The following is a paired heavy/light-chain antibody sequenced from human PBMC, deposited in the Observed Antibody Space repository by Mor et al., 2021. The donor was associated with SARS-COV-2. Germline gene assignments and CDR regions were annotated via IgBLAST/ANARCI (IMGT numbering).Heavy chain of an antibody. V-gene: IGHV3-7*03. D-gene: IGHD5-12*01. CDR2: IKEDGGER. J-gene: IGHJ6*02. Sequence: EVKLVESGGGLVQPGGSLRLSCAASGFTFSDYWMSWVRQAPGKGLEWVANIKEDGGERYYVASVRGRFTISRDSAKSSLYLQMDSLRAEDTAIYYCAGDRKPSMWLGLHVWGQGTTVTVSS. CDR3: AGDRKPSMWLGLHV. CDR1: GFTFSDYW.
Light chain of an antibody. J-gene: IGKJ1*01. CDR3: MQGLQIPRT. V-gene: IGKV2-28*01. CDR1: QSLLHGNGFNY. Sequence: DIVMTQSPLSLPVTPGEPASISCRSSQSLLHGNGFNYLDWYLQKPGQSPQVLIYLGSNRASGVPDRFSGSGSGTDFTLKISRVESEDVGVYYCMQGLQIPRTFGQGTKVEIK. CDR2: LGS.